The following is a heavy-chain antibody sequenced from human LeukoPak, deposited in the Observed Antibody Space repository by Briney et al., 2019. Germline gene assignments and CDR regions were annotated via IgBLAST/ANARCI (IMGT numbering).Heavy chain of an antibody. V-gene: IGHV3-33*01. CDR3: ARIGGDRHPIEY. D-gene: IGHD2-21*02. Sequence: GGSLRLSCAASGFTFSSYGMPWVRQAPGKGLEWVAVIWYDGTNKYYADSVKGRFTISRDNSKNTLYLQMNSLRAEDTAVYYCARIGGDRHPIEYWGQGTLVTVSS. CDR1: GFTFSSYG. CDR2: IWYDGTNK. J-gene: IGHJ4*02.